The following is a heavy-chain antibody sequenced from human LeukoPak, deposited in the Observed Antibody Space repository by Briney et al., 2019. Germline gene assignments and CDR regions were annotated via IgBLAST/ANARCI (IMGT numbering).Heavy chain of an antibody. D-gene: IGHD6-6*01. CDR3: ARDRGTTSSAGYYFDT. V-gene: IGHV3-33*01. CDR1: GVTFRSFG. CDR2: IWYEGSNK. Sequence: PGRSLRLSCGASGVTFRSFGMHGVREAPGKGVEGVAIIWYEGSNKYYADSVKGRFTVSRDNSQNTLHLQVNSLRAEDTAVYYCARDRGTTSSAGYYFDTWGQGALVTVSS. J-gene: IGHJ4*02.